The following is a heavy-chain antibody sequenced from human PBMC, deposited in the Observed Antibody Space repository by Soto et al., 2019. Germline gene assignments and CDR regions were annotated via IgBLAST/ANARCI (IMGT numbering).Heavy chain of an antibody. Sequence: EVQLLESGGGLVQPGGSLRLSCAASGFTFSSYAMSWVRQAPGKGLEWVSAIGGSGGSTYYADSVKGRFTISRDNSKNQLYLQMNSLRAEDTAVYYCAKTIQCSGGSCYSLSYYGMDVWGQGTTVTVSS. J-gene: IGHJ6*02. CDR1: GFTFSSYA. CDR3: AKTIQCSGGSCYSLSYYGMDV. CDR2: IGGSGGST. D-gene: IGHD2-15*01. V-gene: IGHV3-23*01.